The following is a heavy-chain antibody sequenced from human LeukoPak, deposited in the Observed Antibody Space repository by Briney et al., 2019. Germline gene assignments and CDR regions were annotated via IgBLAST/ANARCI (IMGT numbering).Heavy chain of an antibody. Sequence: ASVKVSCKASGYTFTSYGISWVRQAPGQGLEWMGWISAYNGNTNYAQKLQGRVTITRNTSISTAYMELSSLRSEDTAVYYCARRAFGVAVRFDPWGQGTLVTVSS. CDR1: GYTFTSYG. D-gene: IGHD3-3*01. V-gene: IGHV1-18*01. J-gene: IGHJ5*02. CDR2: ISAYNGNT. CDR3: ARRAFGVAVRFDP.